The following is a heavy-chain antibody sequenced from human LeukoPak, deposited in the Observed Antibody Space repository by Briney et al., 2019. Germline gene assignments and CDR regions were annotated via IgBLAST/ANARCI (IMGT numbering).Heavy chain of an antibody. CDR2: FDPEDGET. D-gene: IGHD2-15*01. Sequence: ASVKVSCKASGYTFTGYYMHWVRQAPGKGLEWMGGFDPEDGETIYAQKFQGRVTMTEDTSTDTAYMELSSLRSEDTAVYYCATPRGGSWYYFDYWGQGTLVTVSS. V-gene: IGHV1-24*01. CDR3: ATPRGGSWYYFDY. J-gene: IGHJ4*02. CDR1: GYTFTGYY.